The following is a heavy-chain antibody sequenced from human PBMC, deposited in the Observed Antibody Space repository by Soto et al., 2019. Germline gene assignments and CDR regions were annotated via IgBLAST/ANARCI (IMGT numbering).Heavy chain of an antibody. CDR2: IYYSGST. CDR3: ARHKVVTDAFDI. V-gene: IGHV4-39*01. D-gene: IGHD2-21*02. CDR1: GGSISSSSYY. Sequence: SETLSLTCTVSGGSISSSSYYWGWIRQPPGKGLEWIGSIYYSGSTYYNPSLKSRVTISVDTSKNQFSLKLSPVTAADTAVYYCARHKVVTDAFDIWGQGTMVTVSS. J-gene: IGHJ3*02.